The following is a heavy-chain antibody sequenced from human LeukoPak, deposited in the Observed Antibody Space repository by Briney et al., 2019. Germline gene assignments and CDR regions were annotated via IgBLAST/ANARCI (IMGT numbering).Heavy chain of an antibody. CDR1: GGTFSSYA. Sequence: GASVKVSCKASGGTFSSYAISWVRQAPGQGLEWMGGIIPIFGTANYAQKFQGRVTITADESTSTAYMELSSLRSEDTAVYYCAXANXPYYYDSSGYYPTSTGAFDIWGQGTMVTVSS. CDR3: AXANXPYYYDSSGYYPTSTGAFDI. V-gene: IGHV1-69*13. J-gene: IGHJ3*02. D-gene: IGHD3-22*01. CDR2: IIPIFGTA.